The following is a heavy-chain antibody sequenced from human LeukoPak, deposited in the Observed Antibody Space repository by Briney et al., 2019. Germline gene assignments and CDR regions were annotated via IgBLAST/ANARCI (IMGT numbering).Heavy chain of an antibody. V-gene: IGHV4-38-2*02. CDR2: IYHTGST. CDR3: ARADYYESSGSFDP. J-gene: IGHJ5*02. CDR1: GYSISSGYY. D-gene: IGHD3-22*01. Sequence: PSETLSLTCTVSGYSISSGYYWGWIRQPPGKGLEWIGSIYHTGSTYYNPSLKSRVIISIDTSKNQFSLKLSSVTAADTAVYYCARADYYESSGSFDPWGQGTLVTVSS.